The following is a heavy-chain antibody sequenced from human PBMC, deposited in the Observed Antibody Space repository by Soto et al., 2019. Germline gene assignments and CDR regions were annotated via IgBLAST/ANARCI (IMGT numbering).Heavy chain of an antibody. Sequence: QVQLVQSGAEVKKPGSSVKVSCTASGGTFSSYAISWVRQAPGQGLEWMGGIIPICGTANYAQKFQGRVTITADESTSTAYMELSSLRSEDTAVYYCARDPKRRQYYDSSGSPSEGSAFDILGQGTMVTVSS. V-gene: IGHV1-69*01. D-gene: IGHD3-22*01. CDR2: IIPICGTA. CDR1: GGTFSSYA. CDR3: ARDPKRRQYYDSSGSPSEGSAFDI. J-gene: IGHJ3*02.